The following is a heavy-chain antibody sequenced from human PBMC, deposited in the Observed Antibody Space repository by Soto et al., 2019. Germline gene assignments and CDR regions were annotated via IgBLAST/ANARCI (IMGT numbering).Heavy chain of an antibody. J-gene: IGHJ4*02. V-gene: IGHV3-73*01. Sequence: GGSLRLSCAASGFTFSGSAMHWVRQASGKGLEWVGRIRSKANSYATAYAASVKGRFTISRDDSKNTAYLQMNSLKTEDTAVYYCTRPMGSPPGLSFWGQGTLVTVSS. CDR2: IRSKANSYAT. D-gene: IGHD1-26*01. CDR1: GFTFSGSA. CDR3: TRPMGSPPGLSF.